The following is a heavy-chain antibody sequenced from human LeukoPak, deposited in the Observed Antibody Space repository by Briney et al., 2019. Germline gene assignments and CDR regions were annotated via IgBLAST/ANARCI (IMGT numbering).Heavy chain of an antibody. J-gene: IGHJ3*02. CDR3: ARVGQFCSGGSCYSEAFDI. V-gene: IGHV4-34*01. CDR2: INQGGIT. D-gene: IGHD2-15*01. CDR1: GGSFSGNH. Sequence: SETLSLTCAVYGGSFSGNHWSWIRQPPGKGLEWIGEINQGGITNYNPSLKSRAIISIDTSKNQVPLKLASVTAADTAVYYCARVGQFCSGGSCYSEAFDIRGQGTLVTVSS.